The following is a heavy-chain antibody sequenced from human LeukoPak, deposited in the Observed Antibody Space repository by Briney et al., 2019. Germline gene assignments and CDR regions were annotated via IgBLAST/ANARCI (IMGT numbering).Heavy chain of an antibody. J-gene: IGHJ5*02. D-gene: IGHD2-2*01. V-gene: IGHV4-39*01. CDR2: IYYSGNT. Sequence: SETLSLTCTVSGVSISSSNSYRGWIRQPPGKGLEWIGSIYYSGNTYYNASLKSQVSISIDTSKNQFSLKLTSVTAADTAVYYCTKKGGGQLLNTRRWFDPWGQGTPVTVSS. CDR3: TKKGGGQLLNTRRWFDP. CDR1: GVSISSSNSY.